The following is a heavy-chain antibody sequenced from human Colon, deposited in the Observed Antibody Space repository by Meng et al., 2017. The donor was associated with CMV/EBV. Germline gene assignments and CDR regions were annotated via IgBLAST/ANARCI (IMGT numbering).Heavy chain of an antibody. J-gene: IGHJ4*02. CDR3: VRVTD. Sequence: GESLKISCAGSGFTFSSYSMTWVRQAPGKGLEWVGRISSEAKGYTTEYAASVKGRFTISRGDSEIPLYLQMNSLKTEDTAVYYCVRVTDWGQGTLVTVSS. CDR2: ISSEAKGYTT. V-gene: IGHV3-72*01. D-gene: IGHD3-16*01. CDR1: GFTFSSYS.